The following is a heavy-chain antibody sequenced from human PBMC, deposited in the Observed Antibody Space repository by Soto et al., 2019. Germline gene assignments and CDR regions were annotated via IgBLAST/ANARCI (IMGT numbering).Heavy chain of an antibody. CDR1: GFPFSTSA. CDR3: AKDLAAAAEDYYYYYGMDV. D-gene: IGHD6-13*01. J-gene: IGHJ6*02. V-gene: IGHV3-23*01. CDR2: ISATSDAA. Sequence: EVQLLESGGGLVQPGGSLRLSCAASGFPFSTSAMNWVRQAPGKGLEWVSIISATSDAAHYAESVKGRFTISRDNSKNMLYLQMNSLRAEDTAVYYCAKDLAAAAEDYYYYYGMDVWGQGTTVTVSS.